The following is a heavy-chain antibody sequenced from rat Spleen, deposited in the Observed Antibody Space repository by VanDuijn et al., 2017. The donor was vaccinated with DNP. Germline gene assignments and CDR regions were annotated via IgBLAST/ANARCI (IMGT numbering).Heavy chain of an antibody. Sequence: EVRLQESGPGLVKPSQSLSLTCSVTGYSITSNYWAWIRKFPGNKMEWMGYINYSGTTGYNPSLKSRISITRDTSKNQFFLQLNSVTTEDTATYYCARSYYDGSYYYGNWGRGVMVTVSS. CDR3: ARSYYDGSYYYGN. V-gene: IGHV3-1*01. D-gene: IGHD1-12*02. J-gene: IGHJ2*01. CDR2: INYSGTT. CDR1: GYSITSNY.